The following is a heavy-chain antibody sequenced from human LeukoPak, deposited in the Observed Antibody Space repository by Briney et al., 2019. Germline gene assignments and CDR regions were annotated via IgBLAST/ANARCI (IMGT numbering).Heavy chain of an antibody. V-gene: IGHV4-59*01. J-gene: IGHJ4*02. CDR3: AREYYYDSSGYYFDY. Sequence: PSETLSVTCTLSGGSISSYYGCCIRQPPGEGLGWSGYVYYSGSTNYNPSVKSRVTISVDTSKNQFSLKLSSVTAADTAVYYCAREYYYDSSGYYFDYWGQGTLVTVSS. CDR1: GGSISSYY. CDR2: VYYSGST. D-gene: IGHD3-22*01.